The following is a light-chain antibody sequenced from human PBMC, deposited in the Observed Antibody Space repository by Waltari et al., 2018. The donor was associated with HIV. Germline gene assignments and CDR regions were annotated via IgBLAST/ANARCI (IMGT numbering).Light chain of an antibody. CDR3: AAWDDSLSGLHWV. CDR1: SPNIGRKY. CDR2: RNN. Sequence: QSVLTQPPSASGTPGQRVTIYCTGSSPNIGRKYAYLYQQLPGTAPKLLIYRNNQRPSGVPDRFSGSKSGTSASLAISGLRSEDEAEYYCAAWDDSLSGLHWVFGGGTKLTVL. V-gene: IGLV1-47*01. J-gene: IGLJ3*02.